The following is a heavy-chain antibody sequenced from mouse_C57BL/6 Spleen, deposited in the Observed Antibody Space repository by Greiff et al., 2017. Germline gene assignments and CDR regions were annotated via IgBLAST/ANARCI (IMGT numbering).Heavy chain of an antibody. Sequence: QVQLQQPGAELVKPGASVKLSCEASGYTFTSYWMHWVKQSPGHGLEWIGIINPNSGSTNYNEKFKSKATLTVDKSSSTAYMQLSSLTSEDSAVYYWARGELGRKCYAMDYWGQGTSVTVSS. CDR2: INPNSGST. J-gene: IGHJ4*01. CDR1: GYTFTSYW. D-gene: IGHD4-1*01. V-gene: IGHV1-64*01. CDR3: ARGELGRKCYAMDY.